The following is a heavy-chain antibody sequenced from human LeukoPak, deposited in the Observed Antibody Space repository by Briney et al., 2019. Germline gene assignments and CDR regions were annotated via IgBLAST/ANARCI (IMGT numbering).Heavy chain of an antibody. CDR2: IRYDGSDK. J-gene: IGHJ4*02. CDR3: AKDGAFDY. Sequence: GGSLRLSCAASGFSFSTYGMHWVRQAPGKGLEWEAFIRYDGSDKYYVDSVRGRFTISRDNSKNTLYLQMNSLRAEDTAVYYCAKDGAFDYWGQGTLVTVSS. V-gene: IGHV3-30*02. CDR1: GFSFSTYG.